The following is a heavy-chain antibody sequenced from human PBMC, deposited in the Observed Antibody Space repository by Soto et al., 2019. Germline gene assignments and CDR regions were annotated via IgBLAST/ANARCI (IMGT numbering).Heavy chain of an antibody. Sequence: EVQLVESGGGLVKPAGSLRLSCAASGFTFSSYSMNWVRQAPGKGLEWVSSISSSSSYIYYADSVKGRFTISGDNAKNSLDLQMNSLRAEDKAVYYCARALHGEQQLVCAFDIWGQGTMVTVSS. CDR3: ARALHGEQQLVCAFDI. CDR2: ISSSSSYI. D-gene: IGHD6-13*01. J-gene: IGHJ3*02. CDR1: GFTFSSYS. V-gene: IGHV3-21*01.